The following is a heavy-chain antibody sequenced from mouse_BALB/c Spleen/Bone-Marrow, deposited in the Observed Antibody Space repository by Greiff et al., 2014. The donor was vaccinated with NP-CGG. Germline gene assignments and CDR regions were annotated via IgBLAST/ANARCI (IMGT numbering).Heavy chain of an antibody. CDR3: ARRGYGSSFDY. J-gene: IGHJ2*01. Sequence: VQLQQSGAELARPGASVKLSCKASGYTFSNSWMQWVKQRPGQGPDWIGTIYPGDGDTRYTQKFEGKATLTADKSSSTAYMQLSCVTSDDSSVYYGARRGYGSSFDYWGQGTTLTVSS. V-gene: IGHV1-87*01. CDR1: GYTFSNSW. CDR2: IYPGDGDT. D-gene: IGHD1-1*01.